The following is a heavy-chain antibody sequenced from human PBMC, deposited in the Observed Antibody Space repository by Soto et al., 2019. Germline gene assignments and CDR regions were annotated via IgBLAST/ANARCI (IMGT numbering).Heavy chain of an antibody. CDR2: ISSNGGST. CDR3: VKGKNCSSTSCLYWFDP. CDR1: GFTFSSYA. D-gene: IGHD2-2*01. V-gene: IGHV3-64D*08. J-gene: IGHJ5*02. Sequence: GGSLRLSCSASGFTFSSYAMHWVRQAPGKGLEYVSAISSNGGSTYYADSVKGRFTISRDNSKNTLYLQMSSLRAEETAVYYCVKGKNCSSTSCLYWFDPWGQGTLVTVSS.